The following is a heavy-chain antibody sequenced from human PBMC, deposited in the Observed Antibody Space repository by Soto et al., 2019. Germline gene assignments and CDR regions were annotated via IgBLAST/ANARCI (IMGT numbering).Heavy chain of an antibody. D-gene: IGHD3-16*01. J-gene: IGHJ4*02. CDR3: ARISTYCNYVWGNSTC. CDR1: GSYFSGYY. CDR2: TKHNGNT. Sequence: SETLSLTCAINGSYFSGYYWGWIRQHPGRGLEWIGETKHNGNTNLNPSLKSRGTVSAGTSQNQSTPKLTSVTAGDTAVEYCARISTYCNYVWGNSTCWGLGTLVTVAS. V-gene: IGHV4-34*01.